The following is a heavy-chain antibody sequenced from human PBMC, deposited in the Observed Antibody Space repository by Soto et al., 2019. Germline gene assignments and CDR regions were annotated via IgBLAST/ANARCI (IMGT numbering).Heavy chain of an antibody. V-gene: IGHV3-30*03. CDR3: VGGQYYFDY. Sequence: QVQLVESGGGVVQPGRSLRLSCAGSGFPFTSYGMHWVREGPDKGLEWVAVIPYDGSDKYYADSVKGRFTISRDNAKNMLYLQMNSLRPEDTALYYCVGGQYYFDYRGQGTLVIVSS. CDR1: GFPFTSYG. CDR2: IPYDGSDK. D-gene: IGHD3-10*01. J-gene: IGHJ4*02.